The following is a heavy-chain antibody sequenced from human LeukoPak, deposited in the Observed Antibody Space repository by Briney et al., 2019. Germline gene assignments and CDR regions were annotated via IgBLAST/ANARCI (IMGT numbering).Heavy chain of an antibody. J-gene: IGHJ5*02. CDR2: ISSSSSYI. CDR1: GFTFSSYS. CDR3: ARDAGNGNWFDP. D-gene: IGHD1-1*01. V-gene: IGHV3-21*01. Sequence: GGSLRLSCAASGFTFSSYSMNWVRQAPGKGLEWVSSISSSSSYIYYADSVKGRFTISRDNAKNSLYLQMNSLRAEDTAVYYCARDAGNGNWFDPWGQGTLVTVSS.